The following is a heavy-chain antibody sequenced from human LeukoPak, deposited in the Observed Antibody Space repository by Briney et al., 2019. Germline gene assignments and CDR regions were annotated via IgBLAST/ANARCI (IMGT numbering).Heavy chain of an antibody. Sequence: GGSLRLSCAASGFTVSSNYMSWVRQAPGKGLEWVSVIYSGGSTYYADSVKGRFTISRDSSKNTLYLQMNSLRAEDTAVYYCAIEYYDILTGYNPFDYWGQGTLVTVSS. V-gene: IGHV3-66*01. CDR2: IYSGGST. J-gene: IGHJ4*02. CDR1: GFTVSSNY. CDR3: AIEYYDILTGYNPFDY. D-gene: IGHD3-9*01.